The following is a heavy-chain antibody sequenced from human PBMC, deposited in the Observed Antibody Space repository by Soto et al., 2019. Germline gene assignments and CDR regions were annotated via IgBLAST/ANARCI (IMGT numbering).Heavy chain of an antibody. V-gene: IGHV1-69*13. CDR2: IIPIFGTA. CDR1: GGTFSSYA. CDR3: ARQLRELGPGYSYGFDY. Sequence: ASVKVSCKASGGTFSSYAISWVRQAPGQGLEWMGGIIPIFGTANYAQKFQGRVTITADESTSTAYMELSSLRSEDTAVYYCARQLRELGPGYSYGFDYWGQGTLVTVSS. D-gene: IGHD5-18*01. J-gene: IGHJ4*02.